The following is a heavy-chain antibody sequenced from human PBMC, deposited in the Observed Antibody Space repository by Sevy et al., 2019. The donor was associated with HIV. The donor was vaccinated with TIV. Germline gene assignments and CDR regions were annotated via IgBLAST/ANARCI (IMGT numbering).Heavy chain of an antibody. Sequence: GGSLRLSCAASGFTFGNYAMSWVRQAPGKGLEWVSSISRSGGSTYYADSVKGRFTISRDNSKSTLFLQMNSLRAEDTAVYYCAKVDVVVPVADYGLDVWGQGTTVTVSS. CDR3: AKVDVVVPVADYGLDV. CDR2: ISRSGGST. D-gene: IGHD2-2*01. J-gene: IGHJ6*02. CDR1: GFTFGNYA. V-gene: IGHV3-23*01.